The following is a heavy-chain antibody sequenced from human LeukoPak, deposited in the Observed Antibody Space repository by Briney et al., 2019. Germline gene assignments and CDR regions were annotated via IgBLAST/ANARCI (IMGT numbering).Heavy chain of an antibody. CDR3: ARLRFLEWLPEDY. D-gene: IGHD3-3*01. J-gene: IGHJ4*02. CDR2: IYYSGST. CDR1: GGSISSYY. V-gene: IGHV4-59*01. Sequence: SETLSLTCTVYGGSISSYYWSWIRQPPGKGLEWIGYIYYSGSTNYNPSLKSRVTISVDTSKNQFSLKLSSVTAADTAVYYCARLRFLEWLPEDYWGQGTLVTVSS.